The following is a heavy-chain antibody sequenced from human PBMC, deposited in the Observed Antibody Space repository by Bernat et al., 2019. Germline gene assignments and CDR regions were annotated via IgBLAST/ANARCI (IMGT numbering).Heavy chain of an antibody. CDR3: AKPLGANYFDY. J-gene: IGHJ4*02. D-gene: IGHD1-26*01. V-gene: IGHV3-23*01. Sequence: EVQLLESGGGLVQPGGSLRLSCAASGFTFSSYAMSWVRQAPGKGLEWVSALGRSGGRTFYTDSVKGRFTISRDNSKNTLYLQLNSLRAEDTAVYYCAKPLGANYFDYWGQGTLVTVSS. CDR2: LGRSGGRT. CDR1: GFTFSSYA.